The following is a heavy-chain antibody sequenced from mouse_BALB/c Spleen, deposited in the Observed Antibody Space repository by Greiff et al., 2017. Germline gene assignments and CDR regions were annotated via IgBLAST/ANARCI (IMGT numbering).Heavy chain of an antibody. J-gene: IGHJ3*01. CDR2: IRNKANGYTT. CDR1: GFTFPAYY. D-gene: IGHD1-1*01. V-gene: IGHV7-3*02. Sequence: EVNVVESGGGLAQPGGSLRLSCATSGFTFPAYYMSWVRQPPGKALEWLGFIRNKANGYTTEYSASVKGRFTISRDNSQSILYLQMNTLRAEDSATYYCARDFYGSSYTAYWGQGTLVTVSA. CDR3: ARDFYGSSYTAY.